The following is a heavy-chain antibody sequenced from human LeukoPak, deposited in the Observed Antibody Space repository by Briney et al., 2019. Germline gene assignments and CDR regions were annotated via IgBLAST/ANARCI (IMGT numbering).Heavy chain of an antibody. J-gene: IGHJ4*02. CDR2: IYYSGST. D-gene: IGHD2-2*02. CDR3: ASPYCSSTSCYSFDY. Sequence: SETLSLTCTVSGGSLSSSSYYWGWIRQPPGKGLEWIGSIYYSGSTYYNPSLKSRVTISVDTSKNQFSLKLSSVTAADTAVYYCASPYCSSTSCYSFDYWGQGTLVTVSS. V-gene: IGHV4-39*07. CDR1: GGSLSSSSYY.